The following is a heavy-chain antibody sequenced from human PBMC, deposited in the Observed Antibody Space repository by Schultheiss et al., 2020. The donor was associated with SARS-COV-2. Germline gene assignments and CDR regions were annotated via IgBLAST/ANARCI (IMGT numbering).Heavy chain of an antibody. CDR2: ISYDGSNK. CDR1: GFTFSSYA. Sequence: GGSLRLSCAASGFTFSSYAMHWVRQAPGKGLEWVAVISYDGSNKYYADSVKGRFTISRDNSKNTLSLQMNSLRAEDTAVYYCAKHGSGSLALGNAFDIWGQGTTVTVSS. CDR3: AKHGSGSLALGNAFDI. J-gene: IGHJ3*02. V-gene: IGHV3-30*04. D-gene: IGHD3-10*01.